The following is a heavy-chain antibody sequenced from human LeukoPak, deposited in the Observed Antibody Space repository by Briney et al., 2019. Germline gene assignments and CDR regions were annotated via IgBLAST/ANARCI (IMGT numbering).Heavy chain of an antibody. CDR3: ARPLNDYTFDY. CDR2: INPNNGGT. V-gene: IGHV1-2*02. D-gene: IGHD4-11*01. Sequence: GASVKVSCKASGYTFTGNNMHWVRQAPGQGLEWMGWINPNNGGTIYAQKFRGRVTMTRDTSISTAYMELSSLRSDDTAVYYCARPLNDYTFDYWGQGTLVTVSS. CDR1: GYTFTGNN. J-gene: IGHJ4*02.